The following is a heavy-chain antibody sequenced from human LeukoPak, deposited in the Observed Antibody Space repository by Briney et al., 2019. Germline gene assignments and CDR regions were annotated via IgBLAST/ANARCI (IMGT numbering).Heavy chain of an antibody. J-gene: IGHJ3*02. CDR3: ARDPATVTRGDAFDI. CDR2: IYYSGST. D-gene: IGHD4-17*01. CDR1: GGSISSYY. Sequence: PSETLSLTCNVSGGSISSYYWSWIRQPPGKGLEWIGYIYYSGSTNYNPSLKSRVTISVDTSKNQFSLKLNSVTPEDTAVYYCARDPATVTRGDAFDIWGQGTMVTVSS. V-gene: IGHV4-59*12.